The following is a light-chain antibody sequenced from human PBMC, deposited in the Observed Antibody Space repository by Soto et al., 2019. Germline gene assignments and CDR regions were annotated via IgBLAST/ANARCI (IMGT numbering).Light chain of an antibody. J-gene: IGLJ2*01. CDR3: HSYDSSLSGVV. V-gene: IGLV1-40*01. CDR2: SNR. CDR1: SND. Sequence: QAVVTQPPSVSGAPGQRVTISCTGSSNDVHWYQHVPGTAPKLLIYSNRNRPSGVPDRFSGSKSGTSASLAITGLQADDEADYYCHSYDSSLSGVVFGGGTKLTVL.